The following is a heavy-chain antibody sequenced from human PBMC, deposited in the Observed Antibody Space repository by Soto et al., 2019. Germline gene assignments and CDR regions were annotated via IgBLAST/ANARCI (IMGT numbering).Heavy chain of an antibody. CDR2: ISQDGSHK. Sequence: QVQLVESGGGVVQPGRSLRLSCAASGFTFSTYGMHWVRQAPGKGLEWVTVISQDGSHKYYVDSVKGRFTLSRDNSKNTLYLEMNSLRDDDTAVYYCAKGFANGDYYFDYWGQGTRVTVSS. J-gene: IGHJ4*02. CDR1: GFTFSTYG. D-gene: IGHD4-17*01. V-gene: IGHV3-30*18. CDR3: AKGFANGDYYFDY.